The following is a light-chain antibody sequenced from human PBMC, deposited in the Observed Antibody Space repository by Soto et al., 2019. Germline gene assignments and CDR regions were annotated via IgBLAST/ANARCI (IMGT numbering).Light chain of an antibody. CDR2: EVS. CDR3: SSYGGSNHVV. Sequence: QSALTQPPSASGSPGQSVTISCTGSSSDVGGYNYVSWYQQHPGKAPKLMIYEVSKRPSGVPDRLSGSKSGNTASLTVSGLLAEDQADYDCSSYGGSNHVVFCGGTKLTVL. J-gene: IGLJ2*01. CDR1: SSDVGGYNY. V-gene: IGLV2-8*01.